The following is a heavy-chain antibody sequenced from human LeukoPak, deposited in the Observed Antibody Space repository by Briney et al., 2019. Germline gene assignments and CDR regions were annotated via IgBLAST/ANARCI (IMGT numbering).Heavy chain of an antibody. Sequence: GGCLRLSRAASGFSFSTSTMNWVRQAPGKGLEWVASISGTSSNIHYADLGKGRFTISRDNAKNSLFLHMDSLRAEDTAIYYCVSGDSRDSWGQGTLVTVSS. J-gene: IGHJ4*02. D-gene: IGHD2-21*01. CDR1: GFSFSTST. CDR2: ISGTSSNI. CDR3: VSGDSRDS. V-gene: IGHV3-21*01.